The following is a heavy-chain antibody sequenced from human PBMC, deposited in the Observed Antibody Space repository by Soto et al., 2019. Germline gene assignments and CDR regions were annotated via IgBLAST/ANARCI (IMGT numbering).Heavy chain of an antibody. CDR2: IIPIFGTP. V-gene: IGHV1-69*01. CDR3: ARGWGEDSSDYFYAY. CDR1: GGTFSRLA. Sequence: QVQLVQSGAEVRKPGSSVKVSCKASGGTFSRLAISWVRQAPGQGLEWMGGIIPIFGTPNHAQKFQRRLTITADEATSTVHMELSSLRSEDTAIYYCARGWGEDSSDYFYAYWGQGTLVIVSS. J-gene: IGHJ4*02. D-gene: IGHD3-22*01.